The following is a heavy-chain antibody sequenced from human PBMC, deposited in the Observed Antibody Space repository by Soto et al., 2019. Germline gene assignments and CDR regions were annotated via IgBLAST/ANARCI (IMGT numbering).Heavy chain of an antibody. CDR1: GYGFTSYW. Sequence: GESLKISCKGSGYGFTSYWIGWVRQMPGKGLEWMGIIYPGDSDTRYSPSFQGQVTISADKSISTAYLQWSSLKASDTAMYYCARRERYSYGNYYYYGMDVWGQGTTVTVSS. CDR2: IYPGDSDT. V-gene: IGHV5-51*01. CDR3: ARRERYSYGNYYYYGMDV. J-gene: IGHJ6*02. D-gene: IGHD5-18*01.